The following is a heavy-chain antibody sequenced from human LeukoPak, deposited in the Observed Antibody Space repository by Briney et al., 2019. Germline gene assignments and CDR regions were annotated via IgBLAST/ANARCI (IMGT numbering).Heavy chain of an antibody. Sequence: GGSLRLSCTASGSTFSSYAMSWVRQAPGKGLEYVSTIRAGGGSTFYADSMKGRSAISRDNSRNTVYLQMNSLRVEDTAVYYCARGGGLLWLGECPKCFDTWGQGALGTVSS. CDR1: GSTFSSYA. V-gene: IGHV3-23*01. CDR3: ARGGGLLWLGECPKCFDT. CDR2: IRAGGGST. D-gene: IGHD3-10*01. J-gene: IGHJ5*02.